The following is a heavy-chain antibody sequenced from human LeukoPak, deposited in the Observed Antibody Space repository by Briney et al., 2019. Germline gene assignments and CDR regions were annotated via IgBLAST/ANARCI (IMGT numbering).Heavy chain of an antibody. D-gene: IGHD6-6*01. CDR2: NHTGGTT. CDR3: ARGTPSYSSSQNYFDY. Sequence: GGSLRLSCAASRFTVSSNYMSWVRQAPGKGLEWVSVNHTGGTTYYSDSVKGRFTISRDNSKNTLYLQMNGLRTEDTAVYYCARGTPSYSSSQNYFDYWGQGTLVTVSS. CDR1: RFTVSSNY. V-gene: IGHV3-66*02. J-gene: IGHJ4*02.